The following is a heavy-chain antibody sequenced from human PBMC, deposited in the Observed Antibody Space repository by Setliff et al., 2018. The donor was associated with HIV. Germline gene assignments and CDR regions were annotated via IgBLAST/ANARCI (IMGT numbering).Heavy chain of an antibody. V-gene: IGHV4-59*01. CDR1: GGSISSYY. CDR3: ARGMLRSSWYAHHDAFDI. D-gene: IGHD6-13*01. J-gene: IGHJ3*02. Sequence: PSETLSLTCTVSGGSISSYYWSWIRQPPGKGLEWIGYIYYSGSTNHNPSLKSRVTISVDTSKNQFSLKLSSVTAADTAVYYCARGMLRSSWYAHHDAFDIWGQGTMVTVSS. CDR2: IYYSGST.